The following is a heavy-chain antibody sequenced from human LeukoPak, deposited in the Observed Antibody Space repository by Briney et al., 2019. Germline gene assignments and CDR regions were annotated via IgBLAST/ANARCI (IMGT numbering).Heavy chain of an antibody. CDR3: ARPGGPMVRGAHYFDY. CDR1: GFTFSSYS. CDR2: ISSSSYI. J-gene: IGHJ4*02. V-gene: IGHV3-21*01. Sequence: GGSLRLSCAASGFTFSSYSMNWVRQAPGKGLEWVSSISSSSYIYYADSVKGRFTISRDNAKNSLYLQMNSLRAEDTAVYYCARPGGPMVRGAHYFDYWGQGTLVTVSS. D-gene: IGHD3-10*01.